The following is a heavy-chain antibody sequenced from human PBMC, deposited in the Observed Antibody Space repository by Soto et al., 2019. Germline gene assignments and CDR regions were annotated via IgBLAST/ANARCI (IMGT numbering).Heavy chain of an antibody. Sequence: GGSLRLSCAASGFSFSTYWMHWVRQAPGKGLVWVSRINTDGSSTNYADSVKGRFTISRDNAKNTLYLQMNSLRPEDTAVYYCAIGGTAAGLWYFEYWGRGSLVTVSS. V-gene: IGHV3-74*01. D-gene: IGHD6-13*01. J-gene: IGHJ4*02. CDR3: AIGGTAAGLWYFEY. CDR1: GFSFSTYW. CDR2: INTDGSST.